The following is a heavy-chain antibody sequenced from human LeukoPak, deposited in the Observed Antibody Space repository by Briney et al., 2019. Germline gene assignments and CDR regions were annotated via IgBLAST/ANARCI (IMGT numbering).Heavy chain of an antibody. CDR2: IYDSETT. Sequence: SETLSLTCTVSGGSISSGDYYWSWTRQPPGKGLEWIGYIYDSETTYYNPSLKSRVTISIDTSKNQFSLKLSSVTSADTAVYYCARDLGGSSNNWLDPWGQGTLVTVSS. CDR3: ARDLGGSSNNWLDP. J-gene: IGHJ5*02. CDR1: GGSISSGDYY. V-gene: IGHV4-30-4*02. D-gene: IGHD6-13*01.